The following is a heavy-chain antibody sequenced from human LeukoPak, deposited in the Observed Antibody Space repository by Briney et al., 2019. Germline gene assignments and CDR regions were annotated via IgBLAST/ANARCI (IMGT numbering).Heavy chain of an antibody. CDR2: INHSGST. J-gene: IGHJ6*03. CDR1: GFTFSSYA. V-gene: IGHV4-34*01. CDR3: ARDRGSSSHYMDV. Sequence: PGGSLRLSCAASGFTFSSYAMSWVRQAPGKGLEWIGEINHSGSTNYNPSLKSRVTISVDTSKNQFSLKLSSVTAADTAVYYCARDRGSSSHYMDVWGKGTTVTISS. D-gene: IGHD6-13*01.